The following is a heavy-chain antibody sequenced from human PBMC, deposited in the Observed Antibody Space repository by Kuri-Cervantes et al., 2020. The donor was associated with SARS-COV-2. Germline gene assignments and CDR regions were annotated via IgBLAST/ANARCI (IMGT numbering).Heavy chain of an antibody. CDR3: ARVTDWGWDVFDL. V-gene: IGHV3-30*02. CDR2: IRYDGSNK. D-gene: IGHD7-27*01. J-gene: IGHJ3*01. Sequence: GESLKISCAASGFTFSSYGMHWVRQAPGKGLEWVAFIRYDGSNKYYADSVKGRFTISRDNSKNTLYLQMNSLRAEDTAVYYCARVTDWGWDVFDLWGRGTMVTVSS. CDR1: GFTFSSYG.